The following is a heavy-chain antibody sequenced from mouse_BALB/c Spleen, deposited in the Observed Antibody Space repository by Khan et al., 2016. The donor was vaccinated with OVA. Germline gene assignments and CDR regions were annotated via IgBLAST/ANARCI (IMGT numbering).Heavy chain of an antibody. J-gene: IGHJ3*01. CDR2: INPSSDYN. CDR1: GYIFTSYM. V-gene: IGHV1-4*01. D-gene: IGHD1-1*01. CDR3: ARGGYGSFGY. Sequence: QVQLKQSGAELARPGASVKMSCKASGYIFTSYMMHWVKQRPGQGLEWIGDINPSSDYNNYNQKFKGKATLTADKSSSTAYMQLSSLTSEYSAVYYCARGGYGSFGYWGQGTLVTVS.